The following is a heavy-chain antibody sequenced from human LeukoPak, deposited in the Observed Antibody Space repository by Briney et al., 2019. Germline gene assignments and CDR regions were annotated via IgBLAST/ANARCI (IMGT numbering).Heavy chain of an antibody. D-gene: IGHD5-18*01. CDR1: GFTFSSYA. V-gene: IGHV3-30*04. CDR3: AKARTRGYSYGSFDY. CDR2: ISYDGTNK. Sequence: PGRSLRLSCAASGFTFSSYAMHWVRQAPGKGLEWVAVISYDGTNKNYADSVKGRFTISRDNSKNTLYLQMNSLRAEDTAVYYCAKARTRGYSYGSFDYWGQGTLVAVSS. J-gene: IGHJ4*02.